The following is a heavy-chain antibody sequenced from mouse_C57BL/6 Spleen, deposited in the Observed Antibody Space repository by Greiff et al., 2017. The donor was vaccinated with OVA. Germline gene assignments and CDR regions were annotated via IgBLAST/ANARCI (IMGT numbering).Heavy chain of an antibody. CDR3: TRVSYYYAMDY. Sequence: EVHLVESGEGLVKPGGSLKLSCAASGFTFSSYAMSWVRQTPEKRLEWVAYISSGGDYIYYADTVKGRFTISRDNARNTLYLQMSSLKSEDTAMYYCTRVSYYYAMDYWGQGTSVTVSA. J-gene: IGHJ4*01. D-gene: IGHD2-12*01. CDR1: GFTFSSYA. V-gene: IGHV5-9-1*02. CDR2: ISSGGDYI.